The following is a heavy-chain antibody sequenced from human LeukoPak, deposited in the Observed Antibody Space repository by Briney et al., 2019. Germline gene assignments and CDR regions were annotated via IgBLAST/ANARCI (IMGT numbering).Heavy chain of an antibody. CDR3: ARSGSFTVTTYLDY. V-gene: IGHV4-31*03. CDR1: GGSISSGGYY. J-gene: IGHJ4*02. D-gene: IGHD4-17*01. CDR2: IYYSGST. Sequence: SETLPLTCTVSGGSISSGGYYWSWIRQHPGKGLEWIGYIYYSGSTYYNPSLKSRVTISVDTSKNQFSLKLSSVTAADTAVYYCARSGSFTVTTYLDYWGQGTLVTVSS.